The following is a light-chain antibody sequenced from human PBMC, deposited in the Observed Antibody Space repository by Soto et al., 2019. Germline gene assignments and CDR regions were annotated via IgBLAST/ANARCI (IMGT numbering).Light chain of an antibody. J-gene: IGKJ4*01. CDR3: QQYNDWPPLT. CDR1: QSVSSD. CDR2: GAS. Sequence: EIVMTQSPATLSVSPGETATLSCRASQSVSSDLAWYQQKPGQAPRLLIYGASTRATGIPARFSGSGSGTEFTLTSSRLQSEDFAVYYCQQYNDWPPLTVGGEPNVEIK. V-gene: IGKV3-15*01.